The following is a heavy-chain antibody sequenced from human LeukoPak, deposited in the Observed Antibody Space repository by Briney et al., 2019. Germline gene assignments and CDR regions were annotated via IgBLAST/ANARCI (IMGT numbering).Heavy chain of an antibody. CDR1: GFTFSSYA. J-gene: IGHJ4*02. Sequence: PGGSLRLSCAASGFTFSSYAVSWVRQAPGKGLEWVSAISGSGGSTYYADSVKGRFTISRDNSKNTLYLQMNSLRAEDTAVYYCARAFYSSSWAPLDFWGQGTLLTVSS. CDR3: ARAFYSSSWAPLDF. D-gene: IGHD6-13*01. CDR2: ISGSGGST. V-gene: IGHV3-23*01.